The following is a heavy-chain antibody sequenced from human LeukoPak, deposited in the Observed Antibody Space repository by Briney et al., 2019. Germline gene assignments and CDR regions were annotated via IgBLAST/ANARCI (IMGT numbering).Heavy chain of an antibody. CDR1: GGSISNYY. CDR3: ANDLGWIQLNLG. V-gene: IGHV4-59*01. J-gene: IGHJ4*02. CDR2: IYYSGST. Sequence: SETLSLTCTVFGGSISNYYWSWIRQPPGKGLEWIGYIYYSGSTNYNPSRKSRVTISVDTSKNQFSLKVNSVTAADTAVYYCANDLGWIQLNLGRGQGTLVTVSS. D-gene: IGHD5-18*01.